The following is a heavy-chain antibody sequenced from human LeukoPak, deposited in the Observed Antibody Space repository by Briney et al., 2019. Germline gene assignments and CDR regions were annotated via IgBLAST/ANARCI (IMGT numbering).Heavy chain of an antibody. J-gene: IGHJ4*02. D-gene: IGHD3-10*01. CDR1: GYTFTGYY. V-gene: IGHV1-2*02. Sequence: GASVKVSCKASGYTFTGYYMHWVRQAPGQGLEWMGWINPNSGGTNYAQEFQGRVTMTRDTSISTAYMELSRLRSDDTAVYYCARTDRTITMVRGGDLDYWGQGTLVTVSS. CDR2: INPNSGGT. CDR3: ARTDRTITMVRGGDLDY.